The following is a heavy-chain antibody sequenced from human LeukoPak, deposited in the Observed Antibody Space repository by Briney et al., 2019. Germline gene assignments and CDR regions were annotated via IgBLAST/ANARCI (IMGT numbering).Heavy chain of an antibody. CDR1: GFTFTTYT. Sequence: GGSLRLSCAASGFTFTTYTLNWVRQAPGRGLEWVSSISSSSSYIYYADSVKGRFTISRDNAKNSLYLQMNSLRAEDTAVYYCAREVAAAVDYWGQGTLVTVSS. D-gene: IGHD6-13*01. V-gene: IGHV3-21*01. CDR2: ISSSSSYI. CDR3: AREVAAAVDY. J-gene: IGHJ4*02.